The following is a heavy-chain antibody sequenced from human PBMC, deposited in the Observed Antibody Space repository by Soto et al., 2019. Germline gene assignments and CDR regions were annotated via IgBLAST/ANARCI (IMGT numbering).Heavy chain of an antibody. CDR3: ARGPLSGGT. CDR2: IIPIFGTG. D-gene: IGHD3-10*01. Sequence: VASVKVSCKASGGTFSTYAINWVRQAPGQGLEWMGGIIPIFGTGNFAQKFQGRVTITADESTSTVYMELSSLRFEDTAVYYCARGPLSGGTWGQGXLVTVS. V-gene: IGHV1-69*13. CDR1: GGTFSTYA. J-gene: IGHJ5*02.